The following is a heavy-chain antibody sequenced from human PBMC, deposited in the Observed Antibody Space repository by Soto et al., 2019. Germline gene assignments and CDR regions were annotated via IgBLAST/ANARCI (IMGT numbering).Heavy chain of an antibody. V-gene: IGHV3-30*18. CDR2: ISYDGSNK. CDR1: GFTFSSYG. J-gene: IGHJ5*02. D-gene: IGHD6-19*01. CDR3: AKTIAVAVDWFDP. Sequence: PGGSLRLSCAASGFTFSSYGMHWVRQAPGKGLEWVAVISYDGSNKYYADSVKGRFTISRDNSKNTLYLQMNSLRAEDTAVYYCAKTIAVAVDWFDPWGQGTLVTVSS.